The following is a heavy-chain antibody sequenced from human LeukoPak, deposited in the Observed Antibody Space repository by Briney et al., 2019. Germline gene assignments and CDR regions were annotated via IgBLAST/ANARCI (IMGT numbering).Heavy chain of an antibody. CDR2: IYPGDSDT. V-gene: IGHV5-51*01. J-gene: IGHJ5*02. CDR1: GYNFISYW. D-gene: IGHD6-6*01. Sequence: GESLKISCKGSGYNFISYWIGWVRPMPGKGLGCMGFIYPGDSDTRYSPSFQGQVTISADKFISTAYLQWSSLKASDTAMYHCARLPDPHSSSNWFDPWGQGTLVTVSS. CDR3: ARLPDPHSSSNWFDP.